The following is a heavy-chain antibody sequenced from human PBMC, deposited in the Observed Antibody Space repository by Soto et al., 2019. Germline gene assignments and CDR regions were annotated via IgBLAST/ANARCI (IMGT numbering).Heavy chain of an antibody. CDR1: GYTFTSYG. CDR2: ISAYNGNT. J-gene: IGHJ3*02. CDR3: ARDSGYDSSGYYEWRDAFDI. Sequence: ASVKVSCKASGYTFTSYGISWVRQAPGQGLEWMGWISAYNGNTNYAQKLQGRVTMTTDTSTSTAYMELRSLRSDDTAVYYCARDSGYDSSGYYEWRDAFDIWGQGTMVTVSS. V-gene: IGHV1-18*01. D-gene: IGHD3-22*01.